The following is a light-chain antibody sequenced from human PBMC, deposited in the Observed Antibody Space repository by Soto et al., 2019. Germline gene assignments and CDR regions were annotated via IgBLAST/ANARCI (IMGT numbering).Light chain of an antibody. Sequence: DIQLTQSPSFLSASVGDRVTITCRASQGIGSNLAWYQQKPGKVPTLLIYAAYTLQSGVPSRFSGSGSGTEFSLTITSLQPDDFATYCCQQLNNNPLSFGGGTKVEIK. J-gene: IGKJ4*01. CDR2: AAY. CDR1: QGIGSN. V-gene: IGKV1-9*01. CDR3: QQLNNNPLS.